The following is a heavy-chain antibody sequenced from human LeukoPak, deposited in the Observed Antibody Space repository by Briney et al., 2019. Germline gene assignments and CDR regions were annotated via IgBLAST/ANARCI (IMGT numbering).Heavy chain of an antibody. CDR3: ARDLLAPPDCSGGSCYLRGHWFDP. J-gene: IGHJ5*02. Sequence: KSGGSLRLSCAASGFTFSSYSMNWVRQAPGKGLEWVSSISSSSSYIYYADSVKGRFTISRDNAKNSLYLQMNSLRAEDTAVYYCARDLLAPPDCSGGSCYLRGHWFDPWGQGTLVTVSS. CDR2: ISSSSSYI. V-gene: IGHV3-21*01. CDR1: GFTFSSYS. D-gene: IGHD2-15*01.